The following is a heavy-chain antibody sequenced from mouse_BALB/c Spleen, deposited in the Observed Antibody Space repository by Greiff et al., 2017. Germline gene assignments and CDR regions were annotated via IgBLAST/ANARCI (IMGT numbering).Heavy chain of an antibody. V-gene: IGHV5-17*02. CDR1: GFTFSSFG. Sequence: EVMLVESGGGLVQPGGSRKLSCAASGFTFSSFGMHWVRQAPEKGLEWVAYISSGSSTIYYADTVKGRFTISRDNPTNTLFLQMTSLMSEDTAMYYCAREGRDAMDYWGQGTSVTVSS. CDR2: ISSGSSTI. J-gene: IGHJ4*01. CDR3: AREGRDAMDY.